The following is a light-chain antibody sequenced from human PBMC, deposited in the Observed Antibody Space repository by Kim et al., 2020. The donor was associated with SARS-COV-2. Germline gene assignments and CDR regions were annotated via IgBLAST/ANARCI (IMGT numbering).Light chain of an antibody. J-gene: IGLJ3*02. CDR1: NSNIGTNA. CDR3: AAWDDSLNGSWV. Sequence: QKVTISCSGSNSNIGTNAINWYQQLPATAPELLIYNNNLRPSGVPDRFSGSKSGTSATLAISGLQSEDEADYYCAAWDDSLNGSWVFGGGTRLTVL. CDR2: NNN. V-gene: IGLV1-44*01.